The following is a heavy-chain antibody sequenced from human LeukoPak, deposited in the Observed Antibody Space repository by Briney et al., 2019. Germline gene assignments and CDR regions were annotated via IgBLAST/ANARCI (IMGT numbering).Heavy chain of an antibody. Sequence: KTSETLSLTCTVSGGSISSGGYYWSWIRQPPGKGLEWIGYIYHSGSTYYNPSLKSRVTISVDRSKNQFSLKLSSVTAADTAVYYCARYRNIVGATFRYFDLWGRGTLVTVSS. D-gene: IGHD1-26*01. CDR1: GGSISSGGYY. CDR3: ARYRNIVGATFRYFDL. J-gene: IGHJ2*01. V-gene: IGHV4-30-2*01. CDR2: IYHSGST.